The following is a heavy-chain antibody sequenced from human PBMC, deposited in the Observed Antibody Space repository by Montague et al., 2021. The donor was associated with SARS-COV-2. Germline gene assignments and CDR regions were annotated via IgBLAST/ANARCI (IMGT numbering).Heavy chain of an antibody. CDR3: ARGPTNNIGMVATRLDY. D-gene: IGHD5-12*01. J-gene: IGHJ4*02. Sequence: SETLSLTCAVYGGSFSGYYWNWIRQPPGKGLEWIGEINHSGSTNYNPSLKSRVTISVDTSNNQFSLKLTSVTAADTAVYYCARGPTNNIGMVATRLDYWDPVSLVSV. V-gene: IGHV4-34*01. CDR1: GGSFSGYY. CDR2: INHSGST.